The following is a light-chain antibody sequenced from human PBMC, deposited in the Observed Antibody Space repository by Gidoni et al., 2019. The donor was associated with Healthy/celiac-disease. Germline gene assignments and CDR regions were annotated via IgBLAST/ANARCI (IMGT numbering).Light chain of an antibody. J-gene: IGKJ2*01. CDR3: QQYGSSPPLTYT. CDR2: GAS. Sequence: EIVLTQSPGTLSLSPGERATLACRAGQSVSSSYLAWYQQKPGQAPRLLIYGASSRATGIPDRFSGSGSGTDFTLTISRLEPEDFAVYYCQQYGSSPPLTYTFGQGTKLEIK. CDR1: QSVSSSY. V-gene: IGKV3-20*01.